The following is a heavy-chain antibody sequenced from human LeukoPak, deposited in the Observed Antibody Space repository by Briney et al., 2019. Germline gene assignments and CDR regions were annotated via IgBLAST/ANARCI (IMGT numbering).Heavy chain of an antibody. V-gene: IGHV3-23*01. D-gene: IGHD3-10*01. Sequence: GGSLRLSCAASGFTFSSYAMSWVRQAPGKGLEWVSAISGSGGSTYYADSVKGRFAISRDNSKNTLYLQMNSPRAEDTAVYYCAKGDSGSYYNNWFDPWGQGTLVTVSS. J-gene: IGHJ5*02. CDR1: GFTFSSYA. CDR2: ISGSGGST. CDR3: AKGDSGSYYNNWFDP.